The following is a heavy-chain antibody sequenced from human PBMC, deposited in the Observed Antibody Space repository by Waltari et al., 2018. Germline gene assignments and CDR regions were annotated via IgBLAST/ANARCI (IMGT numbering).Heavy chain of an antibody. D-gene: IGHD6-13*01. V-gene: IGHV1-69*04. J-gene: IGHJ3*01. CDR1: GATFHKYA. CDR2: IVPILRLT. Sequence: QVQVVQSGTEVKKPGSSVRVSCKVSGATFHKYAISWVRQAPGQGHEWMGKIVPILRLTNFSQKFRDRVTLTATTTTTTAFMDLTDLTSEDTAVYYCALSPQQLLAFDFWGQGTMVTVSS. CDR3: ALSPQQLLAFDF.